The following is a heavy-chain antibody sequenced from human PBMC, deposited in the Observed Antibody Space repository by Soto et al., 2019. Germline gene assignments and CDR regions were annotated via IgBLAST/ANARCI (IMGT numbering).Heavy chain of an antibody. D-gene: IGHD2-15*01. CDR3: ARGLGGGSFY. J-gene: IGHJ4*02. CDR1: GGSFSGYY. CDR2: INHSGST. Sequence: QVQLQQWGAGLLKPSETLSLTCAVYGGSFSGYYWSWIRQPPGKGLEWIGEINHSGSTNYNPSLKSRVTISVDTSKNQFSLKLSSVTAADTAVYYCARGLGGGSFYWGQGTLVTVSS. V-gene: IGHV4-34*01.